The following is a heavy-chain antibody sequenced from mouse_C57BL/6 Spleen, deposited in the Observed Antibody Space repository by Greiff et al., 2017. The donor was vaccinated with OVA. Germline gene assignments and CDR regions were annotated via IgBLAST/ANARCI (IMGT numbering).Heavy chain of an antibody. CDR2: INPSSGYT. J-gene: IGHJ2*01. D-gene: IGHD1-1*01. V-gene: IGHV1-7*01. CDR1: GYTFTSYW. Sequence: QVQLQQSGAELAKPGASVKLSCKASGYTFTSYWMHWVKQRPGQGLEWIGYINPSSGYTKYNQKFKDKATLTADKSSSTAYMQLRSLTSEDSAVYDCARSGCGSSDLNYWGQGTTLTVSS. CDR3: ARSGCGSSDLNY.